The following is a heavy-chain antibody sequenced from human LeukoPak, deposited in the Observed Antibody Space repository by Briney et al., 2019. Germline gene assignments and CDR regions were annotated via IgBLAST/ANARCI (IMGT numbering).Heavy chain of an antibody. Sequence: PGGSLRLSCAVSGFTLDDYAMHWVRQVPGKGLEWVAGISWNSDTRGYVDSVKGRFTISRDNAKNSLYLQMNSLRAEDTAVYYCAELGITMIGGVWGKGTTVTISS. CDR1: GFTLDDYA. V-gene: IGHV3-9*01. J-gene: IGHJ6*04. D-gene: IGHD3-10*02. CDR2: ISWNSDTR. CDR3: AELGITMIGGV.